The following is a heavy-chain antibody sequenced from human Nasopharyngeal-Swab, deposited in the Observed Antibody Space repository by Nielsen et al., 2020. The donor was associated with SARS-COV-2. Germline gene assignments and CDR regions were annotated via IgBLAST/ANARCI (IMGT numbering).Heavy chain of an antibody. CDR2: ISHKSDT. Sequence: SETLSLTCTVSGVSITSQYWSWIRQPPGKGLEWIGYISHKSDTSCNPSLKSRVIMFMDTSKNQFSLRLRSVTAADTAVYYCAKEGATGWFDPWGQGTLVTVSS. CDR3: AKEGATGWFDP. CDR1: GVSITSQY. J-gene: IGHJ5*02. V-gene: IGHV4-59*11.